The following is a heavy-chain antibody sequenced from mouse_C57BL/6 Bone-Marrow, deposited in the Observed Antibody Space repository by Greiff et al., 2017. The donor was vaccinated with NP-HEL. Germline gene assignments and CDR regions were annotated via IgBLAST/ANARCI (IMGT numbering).Heavy chain of an antibody. CDR3: ARSPHYYGSSLYYFDY. V-gene: IGHV1-63*01. J-gene: IGHJ2*01. D-gene: IGHD1-1*01. CDR2: IYPGGGYT. CDR1: GYTFTNYW. Sequence: VQLQQSGAELVRPGTSVKMSCKASGYTFTNYWIGWAKQRPGHGLEWIGDIYPGGGYTNYNEKFKGKATLTADKSSSTAYMQFSSLTSEDSAIYYCARSPHYYGSSLYYFDYWGQGTTLTVSS.